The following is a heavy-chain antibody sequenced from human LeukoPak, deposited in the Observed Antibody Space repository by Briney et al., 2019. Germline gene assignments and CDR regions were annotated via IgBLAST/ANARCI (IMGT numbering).Heavy chain of an antibody. J-gene: IGHJ5*01. CDR3: ARRLIGFDS. V-gene: IGHV4-39*01. CDR1: GGSISNSSQY. D-gene: IGHD3-22*01. CDR2: IHYSGTT. Sequence: SETLSLTCTVCGGSISNSSQYCGWIRQPPGKGLEWIGDIHYSGTTYYNPSLKSRVTISVDTSKNQFSLKLTSVTAADTAVYYCARRLIGFDSWGQGTLVTVSS.